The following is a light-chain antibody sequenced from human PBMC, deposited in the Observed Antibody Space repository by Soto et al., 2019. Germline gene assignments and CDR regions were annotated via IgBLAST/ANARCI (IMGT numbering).Light chain of an antibody. V-gene: IGKV3-20*01. J-gene: IGKJ4*01. CDR2: GSS. CDR3: QQYGSSPLT. CDR1: QSVSSSY. Sequence: EIVLTQSPGTLSLSPGERATLSCRASQSVSSSYLAWYQQRPGQAPSLLIYGSSSRAAGIPDRFSGSGSGTDFTLTITRVEPEDFAVYYCQQYGSSPLTFGGGTKSRDQT.